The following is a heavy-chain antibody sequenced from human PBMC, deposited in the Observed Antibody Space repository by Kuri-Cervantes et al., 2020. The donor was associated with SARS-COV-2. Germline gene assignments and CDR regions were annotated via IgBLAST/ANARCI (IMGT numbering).Heavy chain of an antibody. V-gene: IGHV3-30-3*01. CDR2: ISYDGSNK. Sequence: GESLKISCAASGFTFSSYAMHWVRQAPGKGLEWVAVISYDGSNKYYADSVKGRFTISRDNSKNTLYPQMNSLRAEDTAVYYCARDSSIVVGRKGYYGMDVWGQGTTVTVSS. J-gene: IGHJ6*02. D-gene: IGHD2-2*01. CDR1: GFTFSSYA. CDR3: ARDSSIVVGRKGYYGMDV.